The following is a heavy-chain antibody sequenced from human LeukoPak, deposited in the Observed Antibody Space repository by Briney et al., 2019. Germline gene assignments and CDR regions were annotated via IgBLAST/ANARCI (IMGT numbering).Heavy chain of an antibody. D-gene: IGHD3-10*01. Sequence: TSETLSLTCAVYGGSFSGYYWSWIRQPPGKGLEWIGEINHSGSTNYNPSLKSRVTISVDTSKNQFSLKLSSVTAADTAVYYCAREEGVVRGSFDYWGQGTLVTVSS. CDR2: INHSGST. V-gene: IGHV4-34*01. CDR3: AREEGVVRGSFDY. J-gene: IGHJ4*02. CDR1: GGSFSGYY.